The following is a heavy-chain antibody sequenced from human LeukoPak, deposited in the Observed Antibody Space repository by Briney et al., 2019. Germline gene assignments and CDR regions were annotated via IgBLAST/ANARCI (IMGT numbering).Heavy chain of an antibody. CDR3: TRGSEGYCSGGGCYYGMDV. J-gene: IGHJ6*01. CDR1: GFTFSSYT. V-gene: IGHV3-21*01. Sequence: GGSLRLSCAASGFTFSSYTMNWVRQAPGKGLEWVSYISSSSSYIYYADSVKGRFTISRDNAENSLYLQMNSLRAEDTAVYYCTRGSEGYCSGGGCYYGMDVWGQGTTVTVSS. CDR2: ISSSSSYI. D-gene: IGHD2-15*01.